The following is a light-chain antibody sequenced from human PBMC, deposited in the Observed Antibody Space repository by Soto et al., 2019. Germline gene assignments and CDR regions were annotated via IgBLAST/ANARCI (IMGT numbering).Light chain of an antibody. Sequence: EIVLTQSPGILSLSPGERATLSCRASQSLSSSYLAWYQQKPGQAPRLLIYGVFSRATGIPDRFSGSGSGTDFTLTISRLEPEDCAVYYCQQYGSSPPLTFGGGTKVEIK. CDR2: GVF. V-gene: IGKV3-20*01. CDR1: QSLSSSY. J-gene: IGKJ4*01. CDR3: QQYGSSPPLT.